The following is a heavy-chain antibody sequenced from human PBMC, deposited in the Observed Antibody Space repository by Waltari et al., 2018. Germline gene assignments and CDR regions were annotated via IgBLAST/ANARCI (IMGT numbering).Heavy chain of an antibody. CDR3: ERDGDIVVVTVTDAFDI. J-gene: IGHJ3*02. V-gene: IGHV1-3*04. CDR1: GYTFTSYA. D-gene: IGHD2-21*02. Sequence: QVQLVQSGAEVKKPGASVKVSCKASGYTFTSYAMQWVRQAPGQRLEWMGWIKTGNGNTKSSQKCQGRVTINRDTSASTAYMQLSSLGSEDTAVYYCERDGDIVVVTVTDAFDIWGQGTMVTVSS. CDR2: IKTGNGNT.